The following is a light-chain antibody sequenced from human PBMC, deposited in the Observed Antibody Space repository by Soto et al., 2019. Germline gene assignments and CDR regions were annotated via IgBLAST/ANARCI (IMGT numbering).Light chain of an antibody. J-gene: IGLJ2*01. CDR3: SSYTSSTPVV. Sequence: QSVLTQPASVSGSPGQSITISCTGTSSDVGDYNFVSWYQQHPGKVPKLMIYEVSNRPSGVSNRFSGSKSGNTASLTISGLQAEDEADYYCSSYTSSTPVVFGGGTKVTVL. CDR2: EVS. CDR1: SSDVGDYNF. V-gene: IGLV2-14*01.